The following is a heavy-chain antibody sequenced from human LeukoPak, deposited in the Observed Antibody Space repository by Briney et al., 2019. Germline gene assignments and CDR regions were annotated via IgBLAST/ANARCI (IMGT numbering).Heavy chain of an antibody. D-gene: IGHD6-19*01. CDR2: TDRDGKTT. CDR1: GLTFSSHG. V-gene: IGHV3-74*01. CDR3: AAETSAWSAFDI. J-gene: IGHJ3*02. Sequence: TGGSLRLSCAASGLTFSSHGMFWFRKAPGKGLVWVSHTDRDGKTTGYADSVKGRFTISRDNAKNTLYLQMNSLRAEDTAVYYCAAETSAWSAFDIWGQGTMVTVSA.